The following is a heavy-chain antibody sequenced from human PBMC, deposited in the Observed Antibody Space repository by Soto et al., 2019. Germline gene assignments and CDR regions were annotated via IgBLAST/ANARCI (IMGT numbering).Heavy chain of an antibody. CDR2: IYYSGST. D-gene: IGHD6-13*01. Sequence: SETLSLTCTVSGGSISGYYWTWIRQPPGKGLEWIGYIYYSGSTNYNPSLKSRVTISVDTSKNQFSLKLSSVTAADTAVYYCARDLKGSTCYDYWGQGTPVTVSS. CDR3: ARDLKGSTCYDY. J-gene: IGHJ4*02. CDR1: GGSISGYY. V-gene: IGHV4-59*01.